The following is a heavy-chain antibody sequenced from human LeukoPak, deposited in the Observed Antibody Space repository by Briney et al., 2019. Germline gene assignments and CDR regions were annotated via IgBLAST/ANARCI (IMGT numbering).Heavy chain of an antibody. CDR1: GGSISSYY. CDR2: IYTSGST. CDR3: ARLSYYDFWSGYGYDY. Sequence: PSGTLSLTCTVSGGSISSYYWSWIRQPPGKGLEWIGYIYTSGSTNYNPSLKSRVTISVDTSKNQFSLKLSSVTAADTAVYYCARLSYYDFWSGYGYDYWGQGTLVTVSS. D-gene: IGHD3-3*01. V-gene: IGHV4-4*09. J-gene: IGHJ4*02.